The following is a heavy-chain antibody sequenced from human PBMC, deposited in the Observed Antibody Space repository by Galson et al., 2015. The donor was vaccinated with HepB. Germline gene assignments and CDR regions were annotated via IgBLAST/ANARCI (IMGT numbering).Heavy chain of an antibody. CDR2: IYASGRT. Sequence: SETLSLTCNVSGGSISGYSWSWIRQPAGKGLESIGHIYASGRTNHNPSLKSRVTMSLDTSKNQFSLRLTSVTAADTAVYYCARGQQWLVTRGDYFDYWGQGTLVTVSS. D-gene: IGHD6-19*01. CDR1: GGSISGYS. CDR3: ARGQQWLVTRGDYFDY. J-gene: IGHJ4*02. V-gene: IGHV4-4*07.